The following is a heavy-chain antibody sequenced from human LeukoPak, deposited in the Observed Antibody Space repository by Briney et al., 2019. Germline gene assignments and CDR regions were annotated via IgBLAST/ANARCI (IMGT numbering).Heavy chain of an antibody. CDR2: ISGSGGST. Sequence: GGSLRLSCAASGFTFSSYAMSWVRQAPRKGLEWVSAISGSGGSTYYADSVKGRFTISRDNSKNTLFLQMNSLRAEDTALYYCAKHFGSGDYYNFFDDWGQGTLVSVSS. CDR3: AKHFGSGDYYNFFDD. J-gene: IGHJ4*02. V-gene: IGHV3-23*01. D-gene: IGHD3-10*01. CDR1: GFTFSSYA.